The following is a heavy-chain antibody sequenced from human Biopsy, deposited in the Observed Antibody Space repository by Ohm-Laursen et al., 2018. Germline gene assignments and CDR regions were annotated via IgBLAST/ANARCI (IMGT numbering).Heavy chain of an antibody. Sequence: GASVKVSCKASGYTFTGQYLHWMRQVPGQGLEWMGWINPHSGTTKYAQDFQGRVTMTRDTSITTAYMELRRLRSDDTAVYYWSKGQDLRGGAEYFQHWGQGALVTVSS. CDR3: SKGQDLRGGAEYFQH. V-gene: IGHV1-2*02. J-gene: IGHJ1*01. D-gene: IGHD2-15*01. CDR2: INPHSGTT. CDR1: GYTFTGQY.